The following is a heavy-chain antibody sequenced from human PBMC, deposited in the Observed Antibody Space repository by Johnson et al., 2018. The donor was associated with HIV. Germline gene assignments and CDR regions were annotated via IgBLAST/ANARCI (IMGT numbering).Heavy chain of an antibody. CDR3: ARDPAYCGGDWCGAFDI. Sequence: VQLVESGGGLVQPGGSLRLSCAASGFTFSSYDMHWVRQATGKGLEWVSAIGTAGDTYYPGSVKGRFTISRENAKNSLYLQMSSLIAEDTAVYYCARDPAYCGGDWCGAFDIWGQGTMVTVSS. D-gene: IGHD2-21*02. CDR1: GFTFSSYD. J-gene: IGHJ3*02. V-gene: IGHV3-13*01. CDR2: IGTAGDT.